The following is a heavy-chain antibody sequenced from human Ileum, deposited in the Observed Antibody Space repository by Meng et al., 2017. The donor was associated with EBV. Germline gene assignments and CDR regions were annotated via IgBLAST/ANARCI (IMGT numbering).Heavy chain of an antibody. J-gene: IGHJ4*02. V-gene: IGHV4-39*01. CDR2: ICYTDYT. CDR3: AMGPDYAKTGY. CDR1: GGSISSSNYC. Sequence: QLTPPGSGPGLVKPSETLSLTCSVSGGSISSSNYCWGWIRQPPGKGLEWIQSICYTDYTYYNPSLKSRVTISADKSKNQFSLRLNSLTAADTAVYYCAMGPDYAKTGYWGQGTLVTVSS. D-gene: IGHD4-17*01.